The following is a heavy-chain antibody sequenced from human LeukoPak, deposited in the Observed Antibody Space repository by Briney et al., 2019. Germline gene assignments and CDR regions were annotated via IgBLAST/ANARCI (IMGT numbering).Heavy chain of an antibody. V-gene: IGHV3-74*01. CDR3: SRGNYFDY. CDR2: INGDGSRT. Sequence: GGSLKLSCAASGFTFSGYWMLWVRQAPGKGLVWVSVINGDGSRTIYADSVKGRFTISRDNAKNTLYLQMASLRAEDTAVYFCSRGNYFDYWGQGALVTVSS. CDR1: GFTFSGYW. J-gene: IGHJ4*02.